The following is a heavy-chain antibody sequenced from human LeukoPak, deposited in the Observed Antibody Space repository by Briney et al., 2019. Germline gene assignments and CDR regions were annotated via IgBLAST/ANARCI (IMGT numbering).Heavy chain of an antibody. V-gene: IGHV3-23*01. D-gene: IGHD3-16*01. CDR1: GFTVSSNY. Sequence: PGGSLRLSCAASGFTVSSNYMSWVRQAPGKGLEWVSGISGNSGNTYYAESVKGRFTISRDNSKKTLYLQMNSLRAEDTAMYCATRVMIAITTRGAFHIWGQGTMVTVSS. CDR3: ATRVMIAITTRGAFHI. J-gene: IGHJ3*02. CDR2: ISGNSGNT.